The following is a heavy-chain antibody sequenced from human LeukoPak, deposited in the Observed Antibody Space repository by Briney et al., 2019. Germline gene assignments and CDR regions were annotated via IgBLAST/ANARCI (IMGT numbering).Heavy chain of an antibody. CDR1: GYTFTSYG. J-gene: IGHJ4*02. D-gene: IGHD3-3*02. V-gene: IGHV1-2*02. Sequence: GASVKVSCKASGYTFTSYGISWVRQAPGQGLEWMGWINPNSGGTNYAQKFQGRVTMTRDTSISTAYMELSRLRSDDTAVYYCARVGDISYWGQGTLVTVSS. CDR3: ARVGDISY. CDR2: INPNSGGT.